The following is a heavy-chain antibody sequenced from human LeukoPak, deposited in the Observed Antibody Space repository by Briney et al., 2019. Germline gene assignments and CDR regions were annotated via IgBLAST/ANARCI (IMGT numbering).Heavy chain of an antibody. V-gene: IGHV1-18*01. J-gene: IGHJ4*02. CDR1: GYTFANYG. CDR2: ISLENGNA. Sequence: ASVKVSCKASGYTFANYGINWVRQAPGQGLEWIGWISLENGNAGYAQRGHGTVILTTDTSTGTAYKELRCLGSDDTAVYYCARVTYVRPYQLDYWGQGTLVSISS. D-gene: IGHD2-2*01. CDR3: ARVTYVRPYQLDY.